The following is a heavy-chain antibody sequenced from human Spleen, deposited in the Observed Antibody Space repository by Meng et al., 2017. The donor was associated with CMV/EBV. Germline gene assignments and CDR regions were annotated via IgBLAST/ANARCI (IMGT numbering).Heavy chain of an antibody. Sequence: ISRGDHYWSWISQPRGKGLEWIGSIFYRGGTYYSPSLESRLTISVDTSKNQFSLLLTSATAADTAKYFCARVTRVTMFRARGGPFGVWGQGTMVTVSS. D-gene: IGHD2-21*02. CDR1: ISRGDHY. CDR2: IFYRGGT. J-gene: IGHJ3*01. V-gene: IGHV4-30-4*08. CDR3: ARVTRVTMFRARGGPFGV.